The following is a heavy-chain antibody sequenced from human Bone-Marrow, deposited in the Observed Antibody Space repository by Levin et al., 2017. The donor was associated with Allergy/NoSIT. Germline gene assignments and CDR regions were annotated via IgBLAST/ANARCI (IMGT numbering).Heavy chain of an antibody. J-gene: IGHJ4*02. CDR2: IKQDGSEK. Sequence: LSLTCVGSGFTFNSYWMSWVRQAPGKGPEWVANIKQDGSEKYYLDSVRGRFTVSRDNSKNSLFLQLNNLRGEDTAVYYCARYDYGSFDHWGQGTLVTVSS. D-gene: IGHD3-10*01. CDR3: ARYDYGSFDH. V-gene: IGHV3-7*01. CDR1: GFTFNSYW.